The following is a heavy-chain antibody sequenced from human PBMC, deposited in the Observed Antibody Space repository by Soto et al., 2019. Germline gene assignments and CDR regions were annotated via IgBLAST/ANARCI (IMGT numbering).Heavy chain of an antibody. CDR3: ARVWEMATVAACDY. CDR2: IYPGDSDT. D-gene: IGHD6-13*01. V-gene: IGHV5-51*01. Sequence: PGESLKISCRVSGYTFTNYWIAWVRQMPGKGLEWTGIIYPGDSDTRYSPSFQGQVTISVDKSINTAYLQWSSLKASDSAMYYCARVWEMATVAACDYWGQGTLVTVSS. J-gene: IGHJ4*02. CDR1: GYTFTNYW.